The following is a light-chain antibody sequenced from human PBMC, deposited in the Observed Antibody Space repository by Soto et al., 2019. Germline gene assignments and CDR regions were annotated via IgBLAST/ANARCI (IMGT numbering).Light chain of an antibody. V-gene: IGKV3-15*01. J-gene: IGKJ4*01. CDR2: DAS. Sequence: EVVMTQSSATLSLSPGDVATLSFRASQSISSYLAWYQQKPCQAPRLLIDDASTRAACIPGRFNGGGSGTEFTLTISSLQSEDFAIYYCQQFHNFPVSFGRGTKVDIK. CDR3: QQFHNFPVS. CDR1: QSISSY.